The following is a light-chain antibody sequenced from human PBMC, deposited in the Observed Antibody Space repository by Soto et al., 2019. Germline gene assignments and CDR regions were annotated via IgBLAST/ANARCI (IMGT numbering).Light chain of an antibody. CDR2: AAS. CDR1: QSISSY. Sequence: DIQMTQSPSSLSASVGDRVTITCRASQSISSYLNWYQQKPGKAPKLLICAASSLQSGVPSRFSCSGSGTDFTLTISSLQPEDFVTYYCQQSYSTPITFGQGTRLEIK. J-gene: IGKJ5*01. V-gene: IGKV1-39*01. CDR3: QQSYSTPIT.